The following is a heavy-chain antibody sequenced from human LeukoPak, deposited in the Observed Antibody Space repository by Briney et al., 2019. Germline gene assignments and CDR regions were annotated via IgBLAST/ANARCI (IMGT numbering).Heavy chain of an antibody. CDR3: ARGGILQHLYGMDV. Sequence: PSETLSLTCAVSGGSFSGYYWSWIRQPPGKGLEWIGEINHSGSTNYNPSLKSRVTISVDTSKNQFSLKLSSVTAADTAVYYCARGGILQHLYGMDVWGQGTTVTVSS. D-gene: IGHD5-18*01. CDR1: GGSFSGYY. J-gene: IGHJ6*02. CDR2: INHSGST. V-gene: IGHV4-34*01.